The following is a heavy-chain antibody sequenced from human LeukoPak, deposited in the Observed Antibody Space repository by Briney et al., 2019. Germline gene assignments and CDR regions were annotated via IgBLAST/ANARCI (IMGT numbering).Heavy chain of an antibody. V-gene: IGHV4-59*01. CDR2: IYYSGST. Sequence: PSETLSLTCTVSGGSIGSNYWTWIRQPPGKGLEWIGYIYYSGSTNYNPSLKSRVTISVDTSKNQFPLKLSSVTAADTAVYYCVRGYYRYFDYWGQGTLVTVSS. J-gene: IGHJ4*02. CDR1: GGSIGSNY. D-gene: IGHD2-8*01. CDR3: VRGYYRYFDY.